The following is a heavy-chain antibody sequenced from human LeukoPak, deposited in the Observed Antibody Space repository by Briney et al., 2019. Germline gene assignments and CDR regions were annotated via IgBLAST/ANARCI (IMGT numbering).Heavy chain of an antibody. V-gene: IGHV4-34*01. CDR3: ARDSSGPHPAY. Sequence: SETLSLTCAVYGGSFSGYYWSWFRQPPGKGLEWIGEINHSGSTNYNPSLKSRVTISVDTSKNQFSLKLSSVTAADTAVYYCARDSSGPHPAYWGQGTLVTVSS. CDR1: GGSFSGYY. CDR2: INHSGST. J-gene: IGHJ4*02. D-gene: IGHD3-22*01.